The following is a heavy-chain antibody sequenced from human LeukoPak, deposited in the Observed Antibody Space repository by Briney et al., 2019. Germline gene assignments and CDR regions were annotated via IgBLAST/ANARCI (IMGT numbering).Heavy chain of an antibody. CDR1: GGSISSSTYY. CDR3: ARSRGDFSYFDY. Sequence: SETLSLTSTVSGGSISSSTYYWGWIRQPPGKGLEWIWIIYYSGSTYYNPSLKRRATISVDTSKNQFSLKLSSVTAADTAVYYCARSRGDFSYFDYWGQGTLVTVSS. CDR2: IYYSGST. D-gene: IGHD4-17*01. V-gene: IGHV4-39*07. J-gene: IGHJ4*02.